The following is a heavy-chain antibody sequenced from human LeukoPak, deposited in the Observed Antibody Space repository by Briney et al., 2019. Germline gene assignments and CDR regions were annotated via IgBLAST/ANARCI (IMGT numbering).Heavy chain of an antibody. D-gene: IGHD5-18*01. J-gene: IGHJ4*02. CDR3: ARSRGYSYGYTDY. Sequence: SETLSLTCTVSGGSISSSSYYWGWIRQPPGQGLEWIGSIYYSGSTYYNPSPKSRVTISVDTSKNQFSLKLSSVTAADTAVYYCARSRGYSYGYTDYWGQGTLVTVSS. CDR1: GGSISSSSYY. V-gene: IGHV4-39*01. CDR2: IYYSGST.